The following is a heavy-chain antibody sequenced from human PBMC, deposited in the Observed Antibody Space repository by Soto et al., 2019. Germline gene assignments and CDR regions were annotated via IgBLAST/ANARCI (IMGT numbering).Heavy chain of an antibody. Sequence: PSETLSLTCTVSGGSISSYYWSWIRQPPGKGLEWIGYIYYSGSTNYNPSLKSRVTISVDTSKNQFSLKLSSVTAADTAVYYCARDLVVYAPVVYYYGMDVWGQGTTVTVSS. CDR3: ARDLVVYAPVVYYYGMDV. D-gene: IGHD2-8*01. CDR2: IYYSGST. J-gene: IGHJ6*02. CDR1: GGSISSYY. V-gene: IGHV4-59*01.